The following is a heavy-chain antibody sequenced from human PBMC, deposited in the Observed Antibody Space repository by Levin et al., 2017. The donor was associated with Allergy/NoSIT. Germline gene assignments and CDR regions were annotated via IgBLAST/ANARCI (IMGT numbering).Heavy chain of an antibody. J-gene: IGHJ3*02. D-gene: IGHD6-13*01. V-gene: IGHV3-74*01. CDR3: ARLLGYSSSQTRVFDI. CDR2: INSDGRST. CDR1: GFTFSSYW. Sequence: GESLKISCAASGFTFSSYWMHWVRQAAGKGLVWVSRINSDGRSTSYADSVKGRFTISRDNAKNTLYLQMNSLRAEDTAVYYCARLLGYSSSQTRVFDIWGQGTMVTVSS.